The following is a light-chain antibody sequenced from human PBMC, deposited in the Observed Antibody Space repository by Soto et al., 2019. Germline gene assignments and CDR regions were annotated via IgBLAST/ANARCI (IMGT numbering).Light chain of an antibody. CDR2: GAS. CDR3: QQYGSSGT. Sequence: EIVLTQSPGTLSLSPGERATLSCRASQSASNNYLAWYQQNPGQAPRLLIYGASNSASGIPDRFSGSGSGTDFTLTISRLQPEDFAVYYCQQYGSSGTFGQGTKVDI. CDR1: QSASNNY. J-gene: IGKJ1*01. V-gene: IGKV3-20*01.